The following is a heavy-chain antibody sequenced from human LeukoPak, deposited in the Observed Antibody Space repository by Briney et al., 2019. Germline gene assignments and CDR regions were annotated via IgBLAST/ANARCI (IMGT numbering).Heavy chain of an antibody. CDR3: ARLGGSYPSYYFDY. V-gene: IGHV4-4*02. CDR2: IYHTGST. Sequence: SETLSLTCAVSGGSISSGNCWSWVRQPPGKGLESIGEIYHTGSTNYNPSLKSRVTISVDKSENQFSLRLNSVTAADTAVYFCARLGGSYPSYYFDYWGQGTLVTVSS. D-gene: IGHD1-26*01. CDR1: GGSISSGNC. J-gene: IGHJ4*02.